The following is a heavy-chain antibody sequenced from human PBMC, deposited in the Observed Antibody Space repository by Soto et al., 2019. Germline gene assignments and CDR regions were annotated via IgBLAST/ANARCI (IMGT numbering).Heavy chain of an antibody. D-gene: IGHD5-12*01. V-gene: IGHV4-30-2*01. J-gene: IGHJ4*02. CDR2: IYHSGST. CDR3: AAGGGLPRYY. CDR1: GGSISSGGYS. Sequence: QLQLQESGSGLVKPSQTLSLTCAVSGGSISSGGYSWSWIRQPPGKGLEWIGYIYHSGSTYSNPSLMGRVTISVARSKNQCSLKLSSVTAADTAVYYCAAGGGLPRYYWGQGTLVTVSS.